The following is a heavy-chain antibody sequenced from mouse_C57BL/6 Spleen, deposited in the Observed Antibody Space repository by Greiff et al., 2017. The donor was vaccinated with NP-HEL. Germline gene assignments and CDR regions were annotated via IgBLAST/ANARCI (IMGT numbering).Heavy chain of an antibody. J-gene: IGHJ1*03. D-gene: IGHD1-1*01. CDR2: ISDGGSYT. CDR3: ARDRGTTVVAKYFDV. V-gene: IGHV5-4*01. CDR1: GFTFSSYA. Sequence: EVQLVESGGGLVKPGGSLKLSCAASGFTFSSYAMSWVRQTPEKRLEWVATISDGGSYTYYPDNVKGRFTISRDNAKNNLYLQMSHLKSEDTAMYYCARDRGTTVVAKYFDVWGTGTTVTVSS.